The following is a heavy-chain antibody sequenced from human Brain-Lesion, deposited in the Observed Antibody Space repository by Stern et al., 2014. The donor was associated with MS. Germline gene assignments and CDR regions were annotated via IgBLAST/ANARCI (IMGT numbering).Heavy chain of an antibody. CDR1: GGSVSSGGYF. Sequence: VQLVESGPGLVKPLQTLSLTCTVSGGSVSSGGYFWNWIRQHPGKGLEWIGHVYYSGIIAYNPSLKSRVTISVDTSKNQFSLRLRSVTAADTAVYYCARNPALWYFDLWGRGTLAAVSS. CDR2: VYYSGII. CDR3: ARNPALWYFDL. V-gene: IGHV4-31*03. D-gene: IGHD3-3*02. J-gene: IGHJ2*01.